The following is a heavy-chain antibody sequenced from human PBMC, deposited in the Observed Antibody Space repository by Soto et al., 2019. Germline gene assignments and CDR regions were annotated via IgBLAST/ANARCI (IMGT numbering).Heavy chain of an antibody. D-gene: IGHD3-22*01. V-gene: IGHV5-51*01. CDR3: ATGGYYY. Sequence: GESPKISCKATAYSFSNYWIAWVRQLPGEGNEWIATIYPGDSDTRYSTFFGGQVTMSADKAIATAYLQWSSVKASDNAMYYCATGGYYYWGQGTLVTVSS. J-gene: IGHJ4*02. CDR2: IYPGDSDT. CDR1: AYSFSNYW.